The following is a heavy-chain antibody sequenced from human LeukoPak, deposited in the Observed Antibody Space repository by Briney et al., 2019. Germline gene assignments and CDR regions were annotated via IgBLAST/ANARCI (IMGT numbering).Heavy chain of an antibody. D-gene: IGHD2-21*02. CDR3: ARDPPGVVTTNNWFDP. J-gene: IGHJ5*02. CDR1: GFTFSSYW. Sequence: PGGSLRLSCAASGFTFSSYWMSWVRQAPGKGLAWVANIKQDGSEKYYVDSVKGRFTISRDNAKNSLYLQMNSLRAEDTAVYYCARDPPGVVTTNNWFDPWGQGTLVTVSS. V-gene: IGHV3-7*01. CDR2: IKQDGSEK.